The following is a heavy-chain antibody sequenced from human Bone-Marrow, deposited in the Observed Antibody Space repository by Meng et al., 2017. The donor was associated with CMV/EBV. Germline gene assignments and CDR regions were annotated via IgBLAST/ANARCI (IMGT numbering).Heavy chain of an antibody. Sequence: GESLKISCAASGFTFSDYYMSWIRQAPGKGLEWVSYISSSGSTIYYADSVKGRFTISGDNAKNSLYLQMNSLRAEDTAVYYCARSGSGGGAFDIWGQGTMVTVSS. CDR3: ARSGSGGGAFDI. J-gene: IGHJ3*02. CDR2: ISSSGSTI. CDR1: GFTFSDYY. D-gene: IGHD2-15*01. V-gene: IGHV3-11*04.